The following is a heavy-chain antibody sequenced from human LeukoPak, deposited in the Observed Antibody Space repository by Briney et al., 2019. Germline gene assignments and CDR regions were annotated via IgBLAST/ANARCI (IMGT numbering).Heavy chain of an antibody. Sequence: SETLSLTCTVSGGSMSSYYWSFIRQSAGTGLEWLGRIHTSGTTCYNPSLKSRVTLSVDASKNQFSLKLSSVTAADTAVYYCARGVTGGWYGDFQHWGQGTLVTVSS. CDR2: IHTSGTT. V-gene: IGHV4-4*07. CDR3: ARGVTGGWYGDFQH. D-gene: IGHD6-19*01. CDR1: GGSMSSYY. J-gene: IGHJ1*01.